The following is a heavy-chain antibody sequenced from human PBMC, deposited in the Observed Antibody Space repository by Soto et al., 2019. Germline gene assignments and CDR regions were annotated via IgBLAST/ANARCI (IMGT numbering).Heavy chain of an antibody. Sequence: GGSLRLSCATSGFPFSDYYMSWIRQAPGKGLEWLSHISPKSTYRNYADSVKGRFTISRGNTKSSLFLQMNSLGVEDTAVYYCARGGGGGLFEHWGQGVLVTVSS. CDR3: ARGGGGGLFEH. D-gene: IGHD2-21*01. CDR2: ISPKSTYR. V-gene: IGHV3-11*06. J-gene: IGHJ4*02. CDR1: GFPFSDYY.